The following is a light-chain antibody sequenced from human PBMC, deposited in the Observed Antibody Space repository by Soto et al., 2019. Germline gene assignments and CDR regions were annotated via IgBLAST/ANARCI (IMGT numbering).Light chain of an antibody. CDR3: CSYAGSDTMI. Sequence: QSALTQPASVSGSPGQSITISCGGTSSDVGAYIYVSWYQQYPGKAPKLMIYEGTKRPSGVSNRFSGSKSANTASLTISGLQPEDAADYYCCSYAGSDTMIFGGGTKLTVL. CDR2: EGT. J-gene: IGLJ2*01. CDR1: SSDVGAYIY. V-gene: IGLV2-23*01.